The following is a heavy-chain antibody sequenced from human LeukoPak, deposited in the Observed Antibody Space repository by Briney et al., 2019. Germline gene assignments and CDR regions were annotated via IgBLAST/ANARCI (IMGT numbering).Heavy chain of an antibody. V-gene: IGHV4-31*03. CDR2: IYYSGST. Sequence: PSQTLSLTCTVSGGSISSGGYYWSWIRQHPGKGLEWIGYIYYSGSTYYNPSLKSRVTISVDTSKNQFSLKLSSVTAADTAVYCCASLIYYDSSGYGYYFDYWGQGTLVTVSS. J-gene: IGHJ4*02. CDR3: ASLIYYDSSGYGYYFDY. D-gene: IGHD3-22*01. CDR1: GGSISSGGYY.